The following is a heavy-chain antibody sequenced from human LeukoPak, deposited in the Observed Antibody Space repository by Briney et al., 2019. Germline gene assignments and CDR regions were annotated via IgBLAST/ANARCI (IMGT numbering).Heavy chain of an antibody. J-gene: IGHJ4*02. Sequence: SETLSLTCTVYGGSFSGYYWSWIRQPPGKGLEWIGEINYSGSTNYSPSLKSRVTISVDTSNNQFSLNLRSVTAADTAVYYCARDPEELYYYGSRGYFDYWGQGTLVTFSS. D-gene: IGHD3-22*01. V-gene: IGHV4-34*01. CDR2: INYSGST. CDR3: ARDPEELYYYGSRGYFDY. CDR1: GGSFSGYY.